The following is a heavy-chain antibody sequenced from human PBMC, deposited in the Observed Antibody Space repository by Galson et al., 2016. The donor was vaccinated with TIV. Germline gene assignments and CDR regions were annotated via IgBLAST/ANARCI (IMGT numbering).Heavy chain of an antibody. CDR1: GDTFSNYA. CDR3: ARGPAVNY. D-gene: IGHD4-17*01. J-gene: IGHJ4*02. Sequence: SVKVSCKASGDTFSNYAVSWVRQAPGQGLERMGRIIPILNIANYAQEFQGRVTITADESTSTVYMELNSLRSDDTAVYYCARGPAVNYWGQGTLVTVSS. V-gene: IGHV1-69*04. CDR2: IIPILNIA.